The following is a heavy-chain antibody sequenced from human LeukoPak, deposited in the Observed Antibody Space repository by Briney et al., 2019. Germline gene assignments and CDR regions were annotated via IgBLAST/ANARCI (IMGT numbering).Heavy chain of an antibody. Sequence: SVKVSCKASGGTFSSYAISWVRQAPGQGLGWMGRITPILGIANYAQKFQGRVTITADKSTSTAYMELSSLRAEDTAVYYCARDRVVVTATYYYGMDVWGQGTTVTVSS. CDR3: ARDRVVVTATYYYGMDV. J-gene: IGHJ6*02. CDR1: GGTFSSYA. V-gene: IGHV1-69*04. D-gene: IGHD2-21*02. CDR2: ITPILGIA.